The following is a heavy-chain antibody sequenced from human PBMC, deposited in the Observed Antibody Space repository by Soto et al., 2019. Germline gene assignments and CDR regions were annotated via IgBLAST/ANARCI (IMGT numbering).Heavy chain of an antibody. CDR3: ARAQNRLLQQGYFHX. CDR2: ISYDGSNK. Sequence: PGGSLRLSFAASGFTFSSYAMHWVRQAPGKGLEWVSFISYDGSNKYYAYSVKVRFTISIDNSNNTLYLQMNSLRAEDTAVYYCARAQNRLLQQGYFHXWGQATLVTVSX. CDR1: GFTFSSYA. D-gene: IGHD3-16*01. V-gene: IGHV3-30-3*01. J-gene: IGHJ4*02.